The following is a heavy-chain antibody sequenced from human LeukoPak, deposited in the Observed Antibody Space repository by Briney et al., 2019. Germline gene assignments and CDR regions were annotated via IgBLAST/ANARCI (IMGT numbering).Heavy chain of an antibody. D-gene: IGHD2-15*01. J-gene: IGHJ6*02. CDR3: AREDVVLVDAVRYYYYGMDV. V-gene: IGHV1-46*01. CDR2: INPSGGST. Sequence: ASVKVSCKASGYNFISYYMHWVRQAPGQGLEWMGIINPSGGSTSYAQKFQDRVTMTRDTSTSTVYMDLSSLKSEDTAVFYCAREDVVLVDAVRYYYYGMDVWGQGTTVTVSS. CDR1: GYNFISYY.